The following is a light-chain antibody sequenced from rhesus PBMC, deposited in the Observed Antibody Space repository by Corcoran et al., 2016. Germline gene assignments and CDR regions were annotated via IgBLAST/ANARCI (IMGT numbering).Light chain of an antibody. CDR2: GAS. CDR1: QSVSSY. V-gene: IGKV3-10*01. J-gene: IGKJ1*01. Sequence: QVILTQSPATLSLSPVERAILSCRASQSVSSYLAWYQQKPGPAPRPLIYGASSRATGIHDRASGSGAGTDFTLTIRSRGPEDVGGYHCYQHSSGWTFGQGTKVEIK. CDR3: YQHSSGWT.